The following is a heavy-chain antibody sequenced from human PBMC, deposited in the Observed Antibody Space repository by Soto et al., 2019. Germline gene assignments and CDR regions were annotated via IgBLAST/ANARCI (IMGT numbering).Heavy chain of an antibody. J-gene: IGHJ6*02. CDR1: GYTFTSYA. CDR2: INAGNGNT. D-gene: IGHD3-16*01. V-gene: IGHV1-3*01. CDR3: AREGGVYDYVWGSYSYDMDV. Sequence: QVQLVQSGAEVKKPGASVKVSCKASGYTFTSYAMHWVRQAPGQRLEWMGWINAGNGNTKYSQKLQGRVTISRDTSASTAYMELGSLKSEDTAVYYCAREGGVYDYVWGSYSYDMDVWGQGTTVTVSS.